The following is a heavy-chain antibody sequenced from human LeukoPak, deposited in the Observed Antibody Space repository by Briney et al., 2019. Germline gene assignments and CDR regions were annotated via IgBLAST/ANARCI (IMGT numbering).Heavy chain of an antibody. CDR3: ATKQWLAPPPDS. CDR2: INTDGIVT. V-gene: IGHV3-74*01. D-gene: IGHD6-19*01. Sequence: RGESLKISCAASGFTFSKYWMLWVRQAPGKGLESVSRINTDGIVTTYADSVKGRFTVSRDNADNTMFLQMNSVRDEDTAVYYCATKQWLAPPPDSWGQGTPVTVSS. CDR1: GFTFSKYW. J-gene: IGHJ4*02.